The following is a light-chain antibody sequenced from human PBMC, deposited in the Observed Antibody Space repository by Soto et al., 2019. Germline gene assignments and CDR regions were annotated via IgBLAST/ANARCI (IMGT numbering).Light chain of an antibody. V-gene: IGLV2-8*01. Sequence: QSALTQPPSASGSPGQSVTISCTGTSSDVGGYNYVSWYQQHPGKAPKLMIYEVSKRPSGVPDRFSGSKSGNTASLTVSGLQAEDEADYYCSSYAGSSNYVFGTGTMLTVL. CDR1: SSDVGGYNY. CDR3: SSYAGSSNYV. CDR2: EVS. J-gene: IGLJ1*01.